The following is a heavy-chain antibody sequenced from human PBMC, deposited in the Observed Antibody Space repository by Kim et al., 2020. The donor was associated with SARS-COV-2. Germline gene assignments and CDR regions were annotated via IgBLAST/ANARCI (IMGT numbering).Heavy chain of an antibody. J-gene: IGHJ1*01. CDR3: ARGPTGAGTDFQH. CDR2: IYYSGST. CDR1: GGSISSYY. D-gene: IGHD6-13*01. Sequence: SETLSLTCTVSGGSISSYYWSWIRQTPGKGLEWIGYIYYSGSTNYNPSLKSRVTISVDTSKNQLSLTLTSVTAADTAVYYCARGPTGAGTDFQHRGQGT. V-gene: IGHV4-59*01.